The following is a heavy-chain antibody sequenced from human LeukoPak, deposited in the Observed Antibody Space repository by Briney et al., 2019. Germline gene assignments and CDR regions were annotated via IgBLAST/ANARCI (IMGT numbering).Heavy chain of an antibody. V-gene: IGHV1-2*02. CDR3: ARDERFDSSGYPFDY. D-gene: IGHD3-22*01. Sequence: ASVKVSCKASGYTFTGYFMHWVRQAPGQGLGWMGWINPNSGGTNYAQKFQGRVTMTRDTSISTAYIELSRLRSDDTAVYYCARDERFDSSGYPFDYWGQGTLVTVSS. J-gene: IGHJ4*02. CDR1: GYTFTGYF. CDR2: INPNSGGT.